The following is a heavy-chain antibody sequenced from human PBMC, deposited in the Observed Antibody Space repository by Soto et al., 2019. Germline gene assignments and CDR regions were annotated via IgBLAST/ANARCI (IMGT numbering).Heavy chain of an antibody. Sequence: GSLRLCGAGSVFTVSDHYIDWVRQAPGKGLEWVGRSRDKPQGYSTAYAASVKGRFTTSRDESKNSAYLQMNSLKTEDTAVYYCVRATYFSDSSGYTRCLDYWGQGTLVTVSS. CDR3: VRATYFSDSSGYTRCLDY. D-gene: IGHD3-22*01. CDR1: VFTVSDHY. CDR2: SRDKPQGYST. J-gene: IGHJ4*02. V-gene: IGHV3-72*01.